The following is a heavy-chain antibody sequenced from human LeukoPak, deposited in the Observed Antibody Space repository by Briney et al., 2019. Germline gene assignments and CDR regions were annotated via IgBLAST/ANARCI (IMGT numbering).Heavy chain of an antibody. J-gene: IGHJ6*02. CDR2: IIPIFGTA. Sequence: ASVKLSCKASGGTFSSYAISWVRQAPGQGLEWMGGIIPIFGTANYAQKFQGRVTITADESTSTAYMELSSLRSEDTAVYYCAREICSSTSCYANYYYGMDVWGQGTTVTVSS. D-gene: IGHD2-2*01. V-gene: IGHV1-69*13. CDR1: GGTFSSYA. CDR3: AREICSSTSCYANYYYGMDV.